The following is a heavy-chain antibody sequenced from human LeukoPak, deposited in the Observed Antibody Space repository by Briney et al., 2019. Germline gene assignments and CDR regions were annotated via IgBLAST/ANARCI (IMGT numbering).Heavy chain of an antibody. CDR3: ARFGEVGWFDP. V-gene: IGHV4-59*08. J-gene: IGHJ5*02. CDR1: GGSISSYY. D-gene: IGHD3-10*01. CDR2: IYYSGST. Sequence: PSETLSLTCTVSGGSISSYYWSWIRQPPGKGLEWIGDIYYSGSTNYNPSLKSRVTISVDTSKNQFSLKLSSVTAADTAVYYCARFGEVGWFDPWGQGTLVTVSS.